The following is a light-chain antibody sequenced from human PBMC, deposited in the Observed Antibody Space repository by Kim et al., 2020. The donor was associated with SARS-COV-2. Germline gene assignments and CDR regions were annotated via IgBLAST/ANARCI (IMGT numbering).Light chain of an antibody. V-gene: IGKV2-30*01. CDR1: ESLIYSDANTS. J-gene: IGKJ2*03. CDR2: EIS. Sequence: PASISSRSVESLIYSDANTSLNWVPQKPGQSPRRLIFEISKRDSGVPDRFIGRGFGTDFTLKISRVEAEDVGVYSCMQGAHWPLFSLGQGTKLEIK. CDR3: MQGAHWPLFS.